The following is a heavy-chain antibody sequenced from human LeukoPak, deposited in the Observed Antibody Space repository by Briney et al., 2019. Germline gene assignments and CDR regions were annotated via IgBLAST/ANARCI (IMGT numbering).Heavy chain of an antibody. CDR3: ARGQYYYDSSGYPDDSFDI. J-gene: IGHJ3*02. V-gene: IGHV3-48*03. D-gene: IGHD3-22*01. CDR2: ISSSGSTI. CDR1: GFTFSSYE. Sequence: GGSLCLSCAASGFTFSSYEMNWVRQAPGKGLEWVSYISSSGSTIYYADSVKGRFTISRDNAKNSLYLQMNSLRAEDTAVYYCARGQYYYDSSGYPDDSFDIWGQGTMVTVSS.